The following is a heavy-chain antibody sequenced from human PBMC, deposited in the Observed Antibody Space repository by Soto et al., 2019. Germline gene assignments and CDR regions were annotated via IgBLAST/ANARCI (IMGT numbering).Heavy chain of an antibody. V-gene: IGHV3-21*01. D-gene: IGHD5-12*01. J-gene: IGHJ4*02. CDR3: ARDPPPGYDHDY. CDR1: GFTFSSYS. CDR2: ISSSSSYI. Sequence: GGSLRLSCAASGFTFSSYSMDWVRQAPGKGLEWVSSISSSSSYIYYADSVKGRFTISRDNAKNSLYLQMNSLRAEDTAVYYCARDPPPGYDHDYWGQGTLVTVSS.